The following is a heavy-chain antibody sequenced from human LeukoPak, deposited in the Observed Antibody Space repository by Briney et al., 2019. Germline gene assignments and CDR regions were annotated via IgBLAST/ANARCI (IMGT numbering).Heavy chain of an antibody. CDR3: VRDGGGGYNQIDY. CDR2: ISYDGRNI. V-gene: IGHV3-30*03. Sequence: QTGGSLRLSCAASGFTFNNYGMHWVRQAPGKGLEWVAVISYDGRNIHYPDSVKGRFTISRDISTDTLWLQMDSLRTEDTAVYYCVRDGGGGYNQIDYWGQGTLVTVSS. CDR1: GFTFNNYG. J-gene: IGHJ4*02. D-gene: IGHD5-24*01.